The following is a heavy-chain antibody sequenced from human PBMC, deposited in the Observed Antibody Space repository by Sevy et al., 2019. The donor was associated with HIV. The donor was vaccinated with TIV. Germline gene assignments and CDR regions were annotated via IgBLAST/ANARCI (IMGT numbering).Heavy chain of an antibody. CDR2: IKGKIYDGTI. Sequence: GGCLRLSCAASGFTFSNAWMSWVRQAPGKGLEWIGRIKGKIYDGTIDYAAPVKGRFSISRDDSKNTLYLQMNSLKTKDTHAYYCTSASWSQEDYYNYWGQGTLVTVSS. V-gene: IGHV3-15*01. CDR3: TSASWSQEDYYNY. D-gene: IGHD6-13*01. J-gene: IGHJ4*02. CDR1: GFTFSNAW.